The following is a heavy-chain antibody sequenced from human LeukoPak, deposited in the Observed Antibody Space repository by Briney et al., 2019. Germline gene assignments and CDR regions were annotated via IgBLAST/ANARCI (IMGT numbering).Heavy chain of an antibody. CDR1: GASISSSTYY. CDR2: MYYSGST. D-gene: IGHD4-11*01. CDR3: ARDVLYSRTIGTYYMDV. J-gene: IGHJ6*03. Sequence: SETLSLTCTVSGASISSSTYYWGWIRQPPGKGLEWIGSMYYSGSTYYNPSLKSRVTISVDTSKNQFSLRLTSVTAADTAVYYCARDVLYSRTIGTYYMDVWGKGTTVTVSS. V-gene: IGHV4-39*07.